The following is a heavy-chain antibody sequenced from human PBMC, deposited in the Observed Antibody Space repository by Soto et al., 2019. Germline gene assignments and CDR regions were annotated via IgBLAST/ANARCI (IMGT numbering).Heavy chain of an antibody. J-gene: IGHJ4*02. CDR1: GYSISSSNW. D-gene: IGHD1-26*01. CDR2: IYYSGTT. Sequence: QVQLQESGPGLVKPSDTLSLTCAVSGYSISSSNWWGWIRQPPGKGLEWIGYIYYSGTTYYNPSLKGRVTMSVDTSKNQFSLKVTSVTAVDTAVYYCARREIQGPIDYWGQGTLVTVSS. CDR3: ARREIQGPIDY. V-gene: IGHV4-28*01.